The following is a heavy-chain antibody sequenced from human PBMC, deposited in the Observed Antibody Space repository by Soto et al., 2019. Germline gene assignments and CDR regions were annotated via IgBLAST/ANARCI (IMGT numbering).Heavy chain of an antibody. D-gene: IGHD4-4*01. Sequence: SGPTLVKPTQTLTLTCTFSGFSFTTGGVGVGWIRQPPGKALECLALIYWDDDKRYNPSLKSRVTITKDTSTNQVVLIMTHVDPLETATYYCAHSITAGLHPGAEEADWFDPWGQGTLVTVSS. V-gene: IGHV2-5*02. CDR1: GFSFTTGGVG. CDR2: IYWDDDK. J-gene: IGHJ5*02. CDR3: AHSITAGLHPGAEEADWFDP.